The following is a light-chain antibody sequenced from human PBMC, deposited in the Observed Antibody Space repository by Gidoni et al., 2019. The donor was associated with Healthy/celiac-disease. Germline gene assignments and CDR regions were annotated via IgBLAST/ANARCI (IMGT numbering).Light chain of an antibody. J-gene: IGKJ3*01. CDR2: DAS. CDR1: QDISNY. Sequence: DIHMTQSPSSLSASVGDRVTITCQATQDISNYLNWYQQKPGKAPKLLIYDASNLETGVPSRFSGSGSGTDFTFTISSLQPEDIATYYCQQYDNLPFTFXPXTKVDIK. CDR3: QQYDNLPFT. V-gene: IGKV1-33*01.